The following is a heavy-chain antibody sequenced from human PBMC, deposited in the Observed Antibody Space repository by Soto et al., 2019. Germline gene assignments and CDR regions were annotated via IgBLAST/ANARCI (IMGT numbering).Heavy chain of an antibody. CDR1: GYAFPCYW. V-gene: IGHV5-51*01. J-gene: IGHJ5*01. CDR3: ARENGAVATPNWCDC. Sequence: GESLTISWNGSGYAFPCYWIWCVRQMQGRGLEWVAVIFPDVSRAIYSPCFQGQVTMLGDKSVRTAYLQWSSLQASDSAIYYCARENGAVATPNWCDCWRQGTQGTFAS. D-gene: IGHD2-21*01. CDR2: IFPDVSRA.